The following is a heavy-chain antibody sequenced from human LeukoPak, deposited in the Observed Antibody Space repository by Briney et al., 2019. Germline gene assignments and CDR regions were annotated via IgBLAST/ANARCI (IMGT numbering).Heavy chain of an antibody. CDR1: GFSFSNYG. CDR3: ARNRPAGYDYDYAFELQH. Sequence: GGSLRLSCAASGFSFSNYGMNWVRQAPGKGLEWVSGISRSGDSTYYAASVKCRFTISRDNSENTLFLQMNSLRADDTAVYFFARNRPAGYDYDYAFELQHWGQGTLVTVSS. CDR2: ISRSGDST. J-gene: IGHJ1*01. D-gene: IGHD2-2*01. V-gene: IGHV3-23*01.